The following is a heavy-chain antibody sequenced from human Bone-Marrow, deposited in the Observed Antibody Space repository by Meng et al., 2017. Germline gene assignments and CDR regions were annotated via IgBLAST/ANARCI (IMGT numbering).Heavy chain of an antibody. CDR1: GFTFSDYY. J-gene: IGHJ4*02. V-gene: IGHV3-11*01. CDR3: ARDSGKYYDFWSGYLEGLDY. CDR2: ISSSGSTI. D-gene: IGHD3-3*01. Sequence: GESLKISCAASGFTFSDYYMSWIRQAPGKGLEWVSYISSSGSTIYYADSVKGRFTISRDNAKNSLYLQMNSLRAEDTAVYYCARDSGKYYDFWSGYLEGLDYWGQGTLVIVSS.